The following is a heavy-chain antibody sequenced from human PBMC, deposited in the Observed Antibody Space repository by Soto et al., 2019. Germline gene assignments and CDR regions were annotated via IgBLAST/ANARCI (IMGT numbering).Heavy chain of an antibody. D-gene: IGHD3-3*01. V-gene: IGHV4-59*01. CDR3: ARGHTIFGVVTDYYYYGMDV. J-gene: IGHJ6*02. Sequence: SETLSLTCTVSGGSISSYYWSWIRQPPGQGLEWIGYIYYSGSTNYNPSLKSRVTISVDTSKNQFSLKLSSVTAADTAVYYCARGHTIFGVVTDYYYYGMDVWGQGTTVTVSS. CDR2: IYYSGST. CDR1: GGSISSYY.